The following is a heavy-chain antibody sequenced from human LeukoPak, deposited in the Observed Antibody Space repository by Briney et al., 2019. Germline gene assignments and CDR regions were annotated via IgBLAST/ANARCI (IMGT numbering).Heavy chain of an antibody. CDR3: ARGTLYSGWSYYFDY. D-gene: IGHD6-19*01. CDR2: INHSGST. J-gene: IGHJ4*02. CDR1: GGSFSGYY. V-gene: IGHV4-34*01. Sequence: SETLSLTCAVYGGSFSGYYWSWIRQSPGKGLEWIGEINHSGSTNYNPSLKSRVTISVDTSKNQFSLELSSVTAADTAMYYCARGTLYSGWSYYFDYWGQGSQVTVSS.